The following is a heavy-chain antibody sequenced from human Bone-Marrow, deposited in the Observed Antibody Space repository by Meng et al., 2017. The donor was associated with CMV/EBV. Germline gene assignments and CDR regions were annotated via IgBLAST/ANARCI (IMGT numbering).Heavy chain of an antibody. CDR1: GFTFSSYW. CDR2: IKQDGSEK. CDR3: ARDTYSNYVLPHSYYYGMDV. J-gene: IGHJ6*02. D-gene: IGHD4-11*01. V-gene: IGHV3-7*01. Sequence: GESLKISCAASGFTFSSYWMSWVRQAPGKGLEWVANIKQDGSEKYYVDSVKGRFTISRNNAKNSLYRQMNSLRAEDTAVYYCARDTYSNYVLPHSYYYGMDVWGQGTTVTVSS.